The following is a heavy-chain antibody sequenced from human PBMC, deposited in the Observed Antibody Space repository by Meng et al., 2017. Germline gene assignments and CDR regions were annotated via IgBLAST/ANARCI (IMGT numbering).Heavy chain of an antibody. Sequence: GQRVGAGGASVQPGGSLRLSCAGSGFTVSSYYMSWVRQAPGKGLEWVSVLYSDGATYYGGSVQGRFSISRDNFKNTVYLQMHSLRAEDTAVYYCVKSGRVGTPGGLWGQGTVVTVSS. V-gene: IGHV3-66*02. J-gene: IGHJ1*01. CDR1: GFTVSSYY. D-gene: IGHD1-14*01. CDR3: VKSGRVGTPGGL. CDR2: LYSDGAT.